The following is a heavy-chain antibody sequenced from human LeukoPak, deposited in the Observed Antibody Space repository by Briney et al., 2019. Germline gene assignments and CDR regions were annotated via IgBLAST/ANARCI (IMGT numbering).Heavy chain of an antibody. D-gene: IGHD4-17*01. CDR2: ISGRSGSS. V-gene: IGHV3-23*01. CDR1: GFTFSSHA. J-gene: IGHJ4*02. Sequence: GGSLRLSCAASGFTFSSHAMTWVRQAPGKGLEWVSTISGRSGSSYYAHSVKGRFTISRDNSKNTLYLQMNSLRAGDTAVYYCANRASLVPTVTPFAYGGQGTRVTVSS. CDR3: ANRASLVPTVTPFAY.